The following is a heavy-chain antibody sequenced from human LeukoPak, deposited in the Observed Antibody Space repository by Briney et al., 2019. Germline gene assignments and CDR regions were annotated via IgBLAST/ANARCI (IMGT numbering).Heavy chain of an antibody. CDR3: AKDSLSRFGALDY. CDR2: ISGSGGST. J-gene: IGHJ4*02. CDR1: GFTFISYG. Sequence: GGALRLSCAASGFTFISYGMSWVRQAPGKGLEWVSAISGSGGSTYYADSVKGRFTISRDNSKNTLYLQMNSLRAEDTAVYYCAKDSLSRFGALDYWGQGTLVTVSS. D-gene: IGHD3-10*01. V-gene: IGHV3-23*01.